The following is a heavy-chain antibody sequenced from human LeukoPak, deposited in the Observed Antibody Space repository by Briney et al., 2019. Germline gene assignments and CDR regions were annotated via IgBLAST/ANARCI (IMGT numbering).Heavy chain of an antibody. D-gene: IGHD6-6*01. CDR2: IKQDGSEK. V-gene: IGHV3-7*01. CDR3: AQEARRNAFDI. Sequence: GGSLRLSCAASGFIFSNYWMSWVRQAPGKGLEWVANIKQDGSEKYYVDSVKGRFTISRDNAKNSLYLQMNSLRAEDTAVYYCAQEARRNAFDIWGQGTMVTVSS. CDR1: GFIFSNYW. J-gene: IGHJ3*02.